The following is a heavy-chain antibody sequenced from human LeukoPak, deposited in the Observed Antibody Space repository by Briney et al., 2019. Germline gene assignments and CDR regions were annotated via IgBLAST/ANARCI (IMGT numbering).Heavy chain of an antibody. CDR1: GFTFSSYA. CDR2: ISYDGSNK. J-gene: IGHJ4*02. CDR3: ARWKWEPADY. Sequence: GGSLRLSCAASGFTFSSYAMHWVRQAPGKGLEWVAVISYDGSNKYYADSVKGRFTISRDNAKNTLYLQMNSLRAEDTAVYYCARWKWEPADYWGQGTLVTVSS. D-gene: IGHD1-26*01. V-gene: IGHV3-30-3*01.